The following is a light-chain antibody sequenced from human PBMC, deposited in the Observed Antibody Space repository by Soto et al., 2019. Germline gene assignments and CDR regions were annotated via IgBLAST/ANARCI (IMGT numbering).Light chain of an antibody. Sequence: QSVLTQPASVSGSPGQSITISCTGTSSDVGGYDYVSWYQQYPGKAPKLLIYEVTNRPPGISNRFSGSKSDNTASLTISGLQSEDEADYYCSSYTSDFTYGCGTGTKVTGL. J-gene: IGLJ1*01. CDR1: SSDVGGYDY. CDR2: EVT. CDR3: SSYTSDFTYG. V-gene: IGLV2-14*01.